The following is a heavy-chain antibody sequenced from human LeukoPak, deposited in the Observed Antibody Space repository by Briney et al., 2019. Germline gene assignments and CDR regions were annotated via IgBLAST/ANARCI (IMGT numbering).Heavy chain of an antibody. CDR1: GFTFTSSA. D-gene: IGHD5-18*01. J-gene: IGHJ6*03. Sequence: SVKVSCTASGFTFTSSAMQWVRQARGQRLEWIGWIVVGSGNTNYAQKFQERVTITRDMSTSTAYMELSSLRSEDTAVYYCAALRPPLNSYGYYYYYYMDVWGKGTTVTVSS. CDR3: AALRPPLNSYGYYYYYYMDV. V-gene: IGHV1-58*02. CDR2: IVVGSGNT.